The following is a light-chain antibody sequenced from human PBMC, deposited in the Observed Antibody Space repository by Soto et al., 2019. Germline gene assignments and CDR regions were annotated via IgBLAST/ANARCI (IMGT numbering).Light chain of an antibody. CDR3: QVWDSSSDHPYV. Sequence: LTQAPSVSVAPGQAASITCGGNNIGTKRVNWYQQKPGQAPVLVLYDDSDRPSGTPARFFGSNSGNTATLTIISVEAGDEADYYCQVWDSSSDHPYVFGAGTKVTVL. V-gene: IGLV3-21*02. J-gene: IGLJ1*01. CDR2: DDS. CDR1: NIGTKR.